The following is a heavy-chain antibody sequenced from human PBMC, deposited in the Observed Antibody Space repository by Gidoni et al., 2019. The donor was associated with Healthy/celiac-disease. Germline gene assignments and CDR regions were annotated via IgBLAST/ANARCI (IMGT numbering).Heavy chain of an antibody. CDR3: ATGRVDTAMDPPANYGMDV. J-gene: IGHJ6*02. V-gene: IGHV1-69*06. D-gene: IGHD5-18*01. CDR2: IIPIFGTA. CDR1: GGTFSSYA. Sequence: QVQLVQSGAEVKKPGSSVKVSCKASGGTFSSYAISWVRQAPGQGLEWMGGIIPIFGTANYAQKFQGRVTITADKSTSTAYMELSSLRSEDTAVYYCATGRVDTAMDPPANYGMDVWGQGTTVTVSS.